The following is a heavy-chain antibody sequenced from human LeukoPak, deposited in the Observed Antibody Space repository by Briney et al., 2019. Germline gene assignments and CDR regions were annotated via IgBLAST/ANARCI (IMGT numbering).Heavy chain of an antibody. J-gene: IGHJ6*02. CDR1: GFTFSSYA. V-gene: IGHV3-23*01. CDR3: AKLSRDGLLWFGDRSGSYGMDV. Sequence: GGSLRLSCAASGFTFSSYAMSWVRQAPGKGLEWVSVISGSGGYTYYADSVKGRFTISRDNSKNTLYLQMNSLRAEDTAVYYCAKLSRDGLLWFGDRSGSYGMDVWGQGTTVTVSS. CDR2: ISGSGGYT. D-gene: IGHD3-10*01.